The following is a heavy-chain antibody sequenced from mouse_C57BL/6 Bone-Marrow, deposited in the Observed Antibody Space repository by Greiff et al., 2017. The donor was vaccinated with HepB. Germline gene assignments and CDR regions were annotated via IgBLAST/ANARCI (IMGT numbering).Heavy chain of an antibody. CDR1: GYSITSGYY. CDR3: ARGLSYDGYSL. Sequence: VQLQQSGPGLVKPSQSLSLTCSVTGYSITSGYYWNWIRQFPGNKLEWMGYISYDGSNNYNPSLKNRISITRDTSKNQFFLKLNSVTTEDTATYYCARGLSYDGYSLGGQGTLVTVSA. CDR2: ISYDGSN. J-gene: IGHJ3*01. V-gene: IGHV3-6*01. D-gene: IGHD2-3*01.